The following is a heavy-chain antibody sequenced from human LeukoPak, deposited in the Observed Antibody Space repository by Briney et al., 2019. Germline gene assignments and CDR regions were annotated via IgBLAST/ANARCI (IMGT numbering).Heavy chain of an antibody. CDR2: TWYDGSNK. D-gene: IGHD2-15*01. CDR1: GFTFSSYG. J-gene: IGHJ4*02. Sequence: TGGSLRLSCAASGFTFSSYGMHWVRQAPGKGLERVALTWYDGSNKSYGDSVKGRFTISRDNSKNTLYLQMSSLRAEDTAVYYCARDQSLLYFDYWGQGTLVTVSS. V-gene: IGHV3-33*01. CDR3: ARDQSLLYFDY.